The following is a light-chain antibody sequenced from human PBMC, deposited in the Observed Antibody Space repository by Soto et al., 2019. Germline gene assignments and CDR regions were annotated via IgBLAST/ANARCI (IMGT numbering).Light chain of an antibody. CDR3: QQRASWPYT. Sequence: EIVLTQSPDTLSLSPGEGATLSCRASHDVSVSLVWYRQRPGQSPRLLIHDASNRATGISARFSGSGSGTDFTLTIGSLEPEESALYYCQQRASWPYTSGQGTRWISN. CDR2: DAS. J-gene: IGKJ2*01. V-gene: IGKV3-11*01. CDR1: HDVSVS.